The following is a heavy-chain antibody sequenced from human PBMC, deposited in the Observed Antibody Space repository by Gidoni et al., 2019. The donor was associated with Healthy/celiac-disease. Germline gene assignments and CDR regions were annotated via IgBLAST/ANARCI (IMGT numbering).Heavy chain of an antibody. Sequence: EVQLVESGGGLVQPGRSLRLSCAASGFTFDDYAMHWVRQAPGKGLEWVSGISWNSCSIGYADSVKGRFTISRDNAKNSLYLQMNSLRAEDTALYYCAKAGSSGSFDYWGQGTLVTVSS. J-gene: IGHJ4*02. V-gene: IGHV3-9*01. CDR2: ISWNSCSI. CDR3: AKAGSSGSFDY. CDR1: GFTFDDYA.